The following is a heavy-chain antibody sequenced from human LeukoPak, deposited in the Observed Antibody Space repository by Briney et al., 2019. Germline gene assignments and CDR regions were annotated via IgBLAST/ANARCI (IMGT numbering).Heavy chain of an antibody. V-gene: IGHV3-30-3*01. CDR2: ISYDGSNK. Sequence: GGSLRLSCAASGFTFSSYAMHWVRQAPGKGMEWVAVISYDGSNKYYADSVKGRFTISRDNSKNTLYLQMNSLRAEDTAVYYCAKVGGSPPRNFMDVWGKGTTVTVSS. CDR3: AKVGGSPPRNFMDV. D-gene: IGHD1-26*01. J-gene: IGHJ6*03. CDR1: GFTFSSYA.